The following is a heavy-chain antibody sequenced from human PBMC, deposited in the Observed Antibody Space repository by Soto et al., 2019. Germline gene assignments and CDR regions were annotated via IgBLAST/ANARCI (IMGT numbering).Heavy chain of an antibody. Sequence: GASVKVSCKASGYTFTSYGISWVRQAPGQGLEWMGWISAYNGNTNYARKLQGRVTMTTDISTSTAYMELRSLRSDDTAGYYCARDIVVVVGAPAGMDVWGQGTTVTVSS. D-gene: IGHD2-15*01. V-gene: IGHV1-18*01. CDR1: GYTFTSYG. CDR3: ARDIVVVVGAPAGMDV. CDR2: ISAYNGNT. J-gene: IGHJ6*02.